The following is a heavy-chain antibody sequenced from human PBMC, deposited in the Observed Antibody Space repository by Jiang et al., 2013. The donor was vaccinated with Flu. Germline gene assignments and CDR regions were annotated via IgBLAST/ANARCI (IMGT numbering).Heavy chain of an antibody. CDR1: GFSFSSYG. Sequence: QVQLVESGGGVVQPGRSLRLSCAASGFSFSSYGMHWVRQAPGKGLEWVAVIWYDGTNKNYVDSVKGRFTISRDNSKNTLYLQMNSLRAEDTAVYYCARDLGVVNYYQGLDVWGQGTTGHRLL. J-gene: IGHJ6*02. D-gene: IGHD3-3*01. V-gene: IGHV3-33*01. CDR3: ARDLGVVNYYQGLDV. CDR2: IWYDGTNK.